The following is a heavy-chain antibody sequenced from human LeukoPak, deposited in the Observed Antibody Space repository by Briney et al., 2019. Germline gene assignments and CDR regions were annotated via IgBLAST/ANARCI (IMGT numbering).Heavy chain of an antibody. J-gene: IGHJ3*02. D-gene: IGHD3-22*01. CDR3: ARDRGPYDSSGYYPYDAFDI. CDR1: GFTFDDYG. V-gene: IGHV3-20*04. CDR2: INWNGGST. Sequence: GGSLRLSCAASGFTFDDYGMTWVRQAPGRGLEWVSSINWNGGSTGYADSVKGRFTISRDNAKNSLFLQMNSLRAEDTALYYCARDRGPYDSSGYYPYDAFDIWGQGTMVTVSS.